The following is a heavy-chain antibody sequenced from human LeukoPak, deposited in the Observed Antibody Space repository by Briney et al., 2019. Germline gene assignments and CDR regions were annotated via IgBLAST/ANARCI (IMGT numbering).Heavy chain of an antibody. CDR1: GFTFNSYA. CDR3: AKDRAPYYFDSSGSHYYYAMDV. D-gene: IGHD3-22*01. V-gene: IGHV3-23*01. Sequence: PGGSLRLSCVASGFTFNSYAMSWVRQAPGKGLKWVSGIGGSGDSTNYADSVKGRFTISRDNSKNTLYLQMSSLRAEDTAVYFCAKDRAPYYFDSSGSHYYYAMDVWGQGTTVIVSS. CDR2: IGGSGDST. J-gene: IGHJ6*02.